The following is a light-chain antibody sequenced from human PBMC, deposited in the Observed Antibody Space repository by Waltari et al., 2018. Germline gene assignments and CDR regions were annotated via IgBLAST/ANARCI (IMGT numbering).Light chain of an antibody. Sequence: IMLTQSPGTLSLSPGERATLSCRASQSISRYLAWYQQKPGQAPRLLIYGASTRATGIPDRFSDSGSETDFRLTISGLEPEDSAVYYCQHHFRLPATFGQGTKVEIK. CDR3: QHHFRLPAT. CDR2: GAS. V-gene: IGKV3-20*01. CDR1: QSISRY. J-gene: IGKJ1*01.